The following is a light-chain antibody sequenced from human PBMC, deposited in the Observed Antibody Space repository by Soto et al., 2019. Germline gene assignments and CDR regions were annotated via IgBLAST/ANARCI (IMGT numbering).Light chain of an antibody. CDR2: GAS. CDR3: QQLNSYPRT. Sequence: DIPMTQCPSSMSGSXGDRVTICCRASLGISTCLNWYQQKPGKAPKLXXYGASTLQSGGPSSFSGSGSATDFTPTISSLQPEDFATYYGQQLNSYPRTFGQGTKVDIK. J-gene: IGKJ1*01. V-gene: IGKV1-9*01. CDR1: LGISTC.